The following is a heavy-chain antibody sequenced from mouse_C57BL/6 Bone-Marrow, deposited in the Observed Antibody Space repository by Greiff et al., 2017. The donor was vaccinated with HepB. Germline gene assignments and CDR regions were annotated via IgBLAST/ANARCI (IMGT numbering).Heavy chain of an antibody. CDR3: ARRVMYYYGSSYYFDY. V-gene: IGHV1-80*01. D-gene: IGHD1-1*01. Sequence: VQRVESGAELVKPGASVKISCKASGYAFSSYWMNWVKQRPGKGLEWIGQIYPGDGDTNYNGKFKGKATLTADKSSSTAYMQLSSLTSEDSAVYFCARRVMYYYGSSYYFDYWGQGTTLTVSS. CDR1: GYAFSSYW. J-gene: IGHJ2*01. CDR2: IYPGDGDT.